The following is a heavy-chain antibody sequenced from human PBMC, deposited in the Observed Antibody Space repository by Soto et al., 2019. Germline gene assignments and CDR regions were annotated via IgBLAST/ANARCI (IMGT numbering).Heavy chain of an antibody. J-gene: IGHJ6*02. CDR3: ARAEYSSSSGISDYGMDV. D-gene: IGHD6-6*01. Sequence: TSETLSLTCAVSGGSISSSNWCSWVRQPPGKGLERIGEIYHSGSTNYNPSLKSRVTISVDKSKNQFSLKLSSVTAADTAVYYCARAEYSSSSGISDYGMDVWGQGTTVTVSS. V-gene: IGHV4-4*02. CDR2: IYHSGST. CDR1: GGSISSSNW.